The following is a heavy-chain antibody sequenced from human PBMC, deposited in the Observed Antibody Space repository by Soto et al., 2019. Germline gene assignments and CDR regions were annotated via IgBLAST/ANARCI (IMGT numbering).Heavy chain of an antibody. CDR2: ISGSGGST. CDR1: GFTFGRYG. CDR3: ARDRTNRLQYSSGWLDY. D-gene: IGHD6-19*01. J-gene: IGHJ4*02. Sequence: GGSLGLSCAASGFTFGRYGMSWVRQAPGKGLEWVSAISGSGGSTYYADSVKGRFTISRDNSKNTLYLQMNGLRAEDTAVYYCARDRTNRLQYSSGWLDYWGQGTLVSVSS. V-gene: IGHV3-23*01.